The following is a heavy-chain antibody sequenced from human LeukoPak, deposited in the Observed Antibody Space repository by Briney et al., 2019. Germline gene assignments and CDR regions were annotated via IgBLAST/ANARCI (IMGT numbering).Heavy chain of an antibody. CDR1: GFTFSNFA. CDR3: ARRRMYSSDWYSSDY. D-gene: IGHD6-19*01. CDR2: ISSGRGST. V-gene: IGHV3-23*01. J-gene: IGHJ4*02. Sequence: GGSLRLSCAASGFTFSNFAMSWVRQAPGKGLEWVSSISSGRGSTYYADSVKGRFTISRDNSKNTMYLQINSLRAEDTAVYYCARRRMYSSDWYSSDYWGQGTLVTVSS.